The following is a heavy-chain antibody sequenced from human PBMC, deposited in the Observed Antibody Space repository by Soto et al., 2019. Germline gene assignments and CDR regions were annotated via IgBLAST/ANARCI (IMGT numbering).Heavy chain of an antibody. V-gene: IGHV4-59*08. CDR1: GGSTSSYY. Sequence: SETLSLTCTVSGGSTSSYYWSWIRQPPGKGLEWIGYIYYSGSTNYNPSLKSRVTISVDTSKNQFSLKLSSVTAADTAVYYCARHVRGIAAAGTQFDYWGQGSLVTVSS. CDR2: IYYSGST. D-gene: IGHD6-13*01. J-gene: IGHJ4*02. CDR3: ARHVRGIAAAGTQFDY.